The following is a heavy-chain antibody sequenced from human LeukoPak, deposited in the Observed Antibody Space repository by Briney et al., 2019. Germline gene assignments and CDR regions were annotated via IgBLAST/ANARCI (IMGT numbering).Heavy chain of an antibody. CDR3: AKRGGSYFDY. J-gene: IGHJ4*02. V-gene: IGHV3-23*01. Sequence: GGSLRLSCAVSGFTFSTYVMSWVRQAPGKGLEWVSGISGSGDSTYYADSVKGRFTISRDNPKNTLYLEMNSLRAEDTAVCYCAKRGGSYFDYWGQGTLVTVSS. CDR2: ISGSGDST. CDR1: GFTFSTYV. D-gene: IGHD1-26*01.